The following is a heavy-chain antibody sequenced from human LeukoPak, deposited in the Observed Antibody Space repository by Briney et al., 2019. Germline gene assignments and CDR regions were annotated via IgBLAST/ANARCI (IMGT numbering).Heavy chain of an antibody. V-gene: IGHV4-4*07. J-gene: IGHJ6*03. Sequence: SSETLSLTCTVSGASMSGYYWSWIRQPAGKGLEWIGRIYTSGSTNYIPSLKSRVTISADTSKNQIFLDLSSVTVADTAVYYCARGGHHDPPHNYYHQFMDVWGKGTTVTVSS. CDR3: ARGGHHDPPHNYYHQFMDV. D-gene: IGHD1-1*01. CDR1: GASMSGYY. CDR2: IYTSGST.